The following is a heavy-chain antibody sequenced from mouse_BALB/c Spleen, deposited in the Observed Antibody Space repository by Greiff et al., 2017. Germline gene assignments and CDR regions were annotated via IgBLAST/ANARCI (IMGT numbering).Heavy chain of an antibody. J-gene: IGHJ3*01. CDR1: GFSFSSYT. CDR3: ARLITTAIAY. V-gene: IGHV5-12-2*01. CDR2: ISNGGGST. Sequence: EVHLVESGGGLVQPGGSLKLSCAASGFSFSSYTMSWVRQTPEKRLEWVAYISNGGGSTYYPYTVKGRFTISRNNAKNTLYLQMSSLNSEDTAMYYGARLITTAIAYWGQGTLVTVSA. D-gene: IGHD1-2*01.